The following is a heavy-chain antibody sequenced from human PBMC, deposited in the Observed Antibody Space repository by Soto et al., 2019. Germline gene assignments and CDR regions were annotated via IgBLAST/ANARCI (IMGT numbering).Heavy chain of an antibody. CDR3: AREEAGMDV. CDR1: GGSFSGYY. J-gene: IGHJ6*02. D-gene: IGHD6-19*01. CDR2: INHSGST. Sequence: SESLSLTCAVYGGSFSGYYWSWIRQPPGKGLEWIGEINHSGSTNYNPSLKSRVTISVDTSKNQFSLKLSSVTAADTAVYYCAREEAGMDVWGQGTTVTVSS. V-gene: IGHV4-34*01.